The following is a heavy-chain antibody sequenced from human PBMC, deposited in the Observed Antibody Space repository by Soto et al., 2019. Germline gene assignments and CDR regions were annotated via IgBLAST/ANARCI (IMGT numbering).Heavy chain of an antibody. J-gene: IGHJ4*02. V-gene: IGHV4-39*01. CDR3: ARPYDSSSWYWDY. CDR2: IYYSGST. D-gene: IGHD6-13*01. CDR1: GGSISSSSYY. Sequence: QLQLQESGPGLVKPSETLSLTCTVSGGSISSSSYYWGWIRQPPGKGLEWIGSIYYSGSTYYNPSLKSRVTISVDTSKNQFSLKLSSVTSADTAVYYCARPYDSSSWYWDYWGQGTLVTVSS.